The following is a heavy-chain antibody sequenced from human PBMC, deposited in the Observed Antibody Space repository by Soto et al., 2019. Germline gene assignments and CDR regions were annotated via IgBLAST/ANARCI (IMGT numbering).Heavy chain of an antibody. Sequence: VQVVASGGGLVQPGRSLRLSCAVSGFRFEQYVMHWVRQAPGKGLECVSTGSPTGDTVAYADSVEGRFTVTRDNAKNSLYLKMNSLKCDDTAFYYCLKDAPNGSIDDWGQGTLVNVSS. CDR2: GSPTGDTV. D-gene: IGHD3-10*01. CDR3: LKDAPNGSIDD. V-gene: IGHV3-9*01. CDR1: GFRFEQYV. J-gene: IGHJ4*02.